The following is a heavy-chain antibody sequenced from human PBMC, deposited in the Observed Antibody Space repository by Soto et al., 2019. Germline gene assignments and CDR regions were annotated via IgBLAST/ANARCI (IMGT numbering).Heavy chain of an antibody. D-gene: IGHD3-3*01. V-gene: IGHV3-23*01. CDR2: ISGSGGST. J-gene: IGHJ4*02. CDR1: GFTFSSYA. CDR3: AKETYYDFWSGYSQDYFDY. Sequence: SGGSLRLSCAASGFTFSSYAMSWVRQAPGKGLEWVSAISGSGGSTYYADSVKGRFTISRDNSKNTLYLQMNSLRAEDTAVYYCAKETYYDFWSGYSQDYFDYWGQGTLVTVSS.